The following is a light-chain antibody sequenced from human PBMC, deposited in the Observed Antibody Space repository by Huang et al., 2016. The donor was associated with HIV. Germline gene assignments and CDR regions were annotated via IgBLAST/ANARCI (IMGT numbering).Light chain of an antibody. CDR1: QSLLYRSNNKNY. Sequence: DIVMTQSPDSLAVSLGERAAINCKSSQSLLYRSNNKNYLAWYQQKPGQPPKRLIYWASTRESGGPDRFSGSGSGTDFTLTISSLQAADVAVYYCQQYYNTPFTFGPGTKVDIK. J-gene: IGKJ3*01. CDR2: WAS. CDR3: QQYYNTPFT. V-gene: IGKV4-1*01.